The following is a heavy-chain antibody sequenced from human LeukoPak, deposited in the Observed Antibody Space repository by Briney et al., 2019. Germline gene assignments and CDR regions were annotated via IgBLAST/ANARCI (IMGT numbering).Heavy chain of an antibody. CDR1: GYTFTSYD. D-gene: IGHD2-8*01. J-gene: IGHJ4*02. V-gene: IGHV1-8*01. CDR3: ARGREAGMLFGY. CDR2: VNPNSGNT. Sequence: VASVKVSCKASGYTFTSYDINWVRQATGQGLEWMGWVNPNSGNTGYAQKFQGRVTMTRNTSISTAYMELSSLRSEDTAVYYCARGREAGMLFGYWGQGTLVTVSS.